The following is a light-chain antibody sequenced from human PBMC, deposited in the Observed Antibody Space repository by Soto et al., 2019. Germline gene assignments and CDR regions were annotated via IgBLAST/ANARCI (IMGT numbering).Light chain of an antibody. CDR2: GAS. Sequence: EVVLTQSPATLSVSPGEGASLSCRASQNVGTSLAWYQRKSGQAPRLLIYGASTRAAGVPARFSGSASGTEYTLTIIILQSEDSALYYCQQYTNWPPFTFGQGTRLEIK. CDR1: QNVGTS. CDR3: QQYTNWPPFT. J-gene: IGKJ2*01. V-gene: IGKV3-15*01.